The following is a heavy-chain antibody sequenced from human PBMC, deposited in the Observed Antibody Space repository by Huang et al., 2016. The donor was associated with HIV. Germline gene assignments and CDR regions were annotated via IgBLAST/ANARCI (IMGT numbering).Heavy chain of an antibody. D-gene: IGHD3-16*02. CDR2: INGGNGDT. Sequence: QVQLVQSGAEVKKPGASVKVSCKTSGYTFTKYALHWGCQAPGQRLEWMGWINGGNGDTEYLEKVEGRVTITRDTSARTVYMEMSSLTSEDTAVYYCAREGSDYVWGSYRLSWFDPWGQGTLVTVSS. CDR1: GYTFTKYA. V-gene: IGHV1-3*01. CDR3: AREGSDYVWGSYRLSWFDP. J-gene: IGHJ5*02.